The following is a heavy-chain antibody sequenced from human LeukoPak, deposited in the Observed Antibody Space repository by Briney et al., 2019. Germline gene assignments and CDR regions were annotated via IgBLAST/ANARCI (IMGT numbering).Heavy chain of an antibody. D-gene: IGHD6-13*01. CDR1: GFTVSSNY. Sequence: GGSLRLSCAASGFTVSSNYMSWVRQAPGKGLEWVSVIYSGGSTYYADSVKGRFTISRDNSKNTLYLQMNSLRAEDTAVYYCAREGSSYPEYFQHWGQGTLVTVSS. CDR3: AREGSSYPEYFQH. J-gene: IGHJ1*01. CDR2: IYSGGST. V-gene: IGHV3-66*01.